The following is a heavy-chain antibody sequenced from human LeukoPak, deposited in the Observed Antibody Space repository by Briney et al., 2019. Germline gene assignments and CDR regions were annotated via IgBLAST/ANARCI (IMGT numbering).Heavy chain of an antibody. J-gene: IGHJ4*02. CDR3: ARVAHIVRGVIDY. V-gene: IGHV4-4*02. CDR2: IYHSGST. Sequence: SGTLSLTCAASGGSISSSNWCSWVRQPPGKGLEWIGEIYHSGSTNYNPSLKSRFTISADKSKNQFSLKLSSVTAADTAVYYCARVAHIVRGVIDYWGQGNLATVSS. D-gene: IGHD3-10*01. CDR1: GGSISSSNW.